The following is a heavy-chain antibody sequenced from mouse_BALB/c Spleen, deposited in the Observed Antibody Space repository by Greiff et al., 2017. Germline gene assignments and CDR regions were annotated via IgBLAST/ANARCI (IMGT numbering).Heavy chain of an antibody. Sequence: EVNLVESGGDLVKPGGSLKLSCAASGFTFSSYGMSWVRQTPDKRLEWVATISSGGSYTYYPDSVKGRFTISRDNAKNTLYLQMSSLKSEDTAMYYCARLYGYDGYYFDYWGQGTTLTVSS. CDR1: GFTFSSYG. CDR3: ARLYGYDGYYFDY. V-gene: IGHV5-6*01. CDR2: ISSGGSYT. D-gene: IGHD2-2*01. J-gene: IGHJ2*01.